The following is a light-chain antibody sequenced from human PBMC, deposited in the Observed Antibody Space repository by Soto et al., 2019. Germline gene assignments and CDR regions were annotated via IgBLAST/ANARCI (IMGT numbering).Light chain of an antibody. CDR1: QSVSTNF. CDR2: GAS. J-gene: IGKJ1*01. Sequence: EIVLTQSPGTLSLSPGEGATLSCRASQSVSTNFFAWYQQKPGQAPRLLIYGASTRATGIPDRFSGSGSGTDFTLTISRLEPEDFPVYYCQQYGRTSWTFGQGTKLEIK. V-gene: IGKV3-20*01. CDR3: QQYGRTSWT.